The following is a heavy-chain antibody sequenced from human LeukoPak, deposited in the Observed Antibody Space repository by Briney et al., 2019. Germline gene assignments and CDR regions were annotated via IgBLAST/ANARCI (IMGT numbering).Heavy chain of an antibody. J-gene: IGHJ4*02. CDR2: ISWDGSVT. CDR1: GFTFSRYS. D-gene: IGHD5-12*01. CDR3: VKDTLRRTVANYFDF. Sequence: GGSLRLSCAASGFTFSRYSMNWVRQAPGKGLEWVSLISWDGSVTYYIDSVDGRFTISRDNSRNFLYLQMNNLRLEDTALYYCVKDTLRRTVANYFDFWGQGTLVTVSS. V-gene: IGHV3-43D*03.